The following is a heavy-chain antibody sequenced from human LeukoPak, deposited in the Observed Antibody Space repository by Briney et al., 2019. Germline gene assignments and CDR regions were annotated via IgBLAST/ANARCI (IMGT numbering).Heavy chain of an antibody. J-gene: IGHJ5*02. CDR1: GFSFSSYG. V-gene: IGHV3-23*01. Sequence: PGGTLRLSCAASGFSFSSYGMSWVRQAPGKWLEWISAITGSGGTTYYADSVEGRFTISRDNSKNTLYLQVNSLRAEDTAVYYCAKDWAWGWFDPWGQGTLVTVSS. CDR3: AKDWAWGWFDP. D-gene: IGHD3-16*01. CDR2: ITGSGGTT.